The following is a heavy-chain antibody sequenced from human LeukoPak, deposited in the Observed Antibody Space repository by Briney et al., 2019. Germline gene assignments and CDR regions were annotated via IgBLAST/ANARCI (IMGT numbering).Heavy chain of an antibody. Sequence: PSETLSLTCTVSGGSISSGGYYWSWIRQHPGKGLEWIGYIYYSGSTYYNPSLKSRVTISVDTSKNQFSLKLSSVTAADTAVYYCARVGTTMGLPYGMDVWGQGTTVTVSS. D-gene: IGHD1-1*01. CDR1: GGSISSGGYY. J-gene: IGHJ6*02. V-gene: IGHV4-31*03. CDR2: IYYSGST. CDR3: ARVGTTMGLPYGMDV.